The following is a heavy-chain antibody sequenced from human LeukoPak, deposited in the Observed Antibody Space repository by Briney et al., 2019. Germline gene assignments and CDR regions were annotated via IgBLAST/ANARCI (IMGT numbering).Heavy chain of an antibody. CDR2: IYYSGST. V-gene: IGHV4-59*01. D-gene: IGHD3-10*01. CDR1: GGSISSYY. CDR3: ARDGESVGSGQDY. Sequence: SETLSLTCTVSGGSISSYYWSWIRQPPGKGLEWIGYIYYSGSTNYNPSLKSRVTISVDTSKNQFSLKLSSVTAADTAVYYCARDGESVGSGQDYWGQGTLVTVSS. J-gene: IGHJ4*02.